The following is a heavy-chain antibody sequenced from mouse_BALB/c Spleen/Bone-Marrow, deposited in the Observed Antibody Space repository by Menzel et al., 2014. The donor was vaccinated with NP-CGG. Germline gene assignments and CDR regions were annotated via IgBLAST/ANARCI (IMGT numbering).Heavy chain of an antibody. D-gene: IGHD2-1*01. CDR1: GFTFSSYT. CDR2: ISNGGGST. CDR3: ARQIYFPYFDY. V-gene: IGHV5-12-2*01. J-gene: IGHJ2*01. Sequence: EVKLMESGGGLVQPGGSLKLSCAASGFTFSSYTMSWVRQTPEKRLEWVAYISNGGGSTYYPDTVKGRFTISRDNAKNTLYLQMSSLKSEDTAMYYCARQIYFPYFDYWGQGPTLTVSS.